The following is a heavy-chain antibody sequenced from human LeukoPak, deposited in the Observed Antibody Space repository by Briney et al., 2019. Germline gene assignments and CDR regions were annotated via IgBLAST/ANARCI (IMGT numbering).Heavy chain of an antibody. J-gene: IGHJ3*02. CDR2: ISGYNGNT. V-gene: IGHV1-18*01. Sequence: ASVKVSRKASGYTPTRYGVSWGRDPPGQGLGWMGWISGYNGNTNYAQKPQGRVTMTTDTSTSTAYMELKSLRSEGTAVYYCAREARRAFDMWGQGTMVTVSS. CDR1: GYTPTRYG. CDR3: AREARRAFDM.